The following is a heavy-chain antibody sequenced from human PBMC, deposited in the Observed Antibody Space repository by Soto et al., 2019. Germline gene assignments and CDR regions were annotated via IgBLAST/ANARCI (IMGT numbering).Heavy chain of an antibody. CDR3: ASGLGYCSSTSCSGLTRDYRGYYYYGMDV. CDR2: IYPGDSDT. J-gene: IGHJ6*02. Sequence: GESLKISCKGSGYSFTSYWIGWVRQMPGKGLEWMGIIYPGDSDTRYSPSFQGQVTISADKSISTAYLQWSSLKASDTAMYYCASGLGYCSSTSCSGLTRDYRGYYYYGMDVWGQGTTVTAP. D-gene: IGHD2-2*01. V-gene: IGHV5-51*01. CDR1: GYSFTSYW.